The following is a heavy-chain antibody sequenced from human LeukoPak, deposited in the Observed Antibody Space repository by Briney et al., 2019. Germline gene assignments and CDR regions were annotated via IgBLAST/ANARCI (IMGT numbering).Heavy chain of an antibody. J-gene: IGHJ3*02. CDR3: AKHCCSGPAKRVFDI. CDR2: ISYSGNT. D-gene: IGHD2-15*01. V-gene: IGHV4-39*01. CDR1: GGSIISSDYH. Sequence: PSETLSLTCTVSGGSIISSDYHWGWVRQPPGKGLEWIGTISYSGNTDYNPSLRSRVTISVDTSNNQFSLRLGSVTAADTAVYHCAKHCCSGPAKRVFDIWGQGTMVTVSS.